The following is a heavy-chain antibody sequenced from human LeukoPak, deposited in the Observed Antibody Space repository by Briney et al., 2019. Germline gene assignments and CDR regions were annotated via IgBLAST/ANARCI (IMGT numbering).Heavy chain of an antibody. Sequence: PGGSLRLSCAASGFTFSSYAMSWVRQAPGKGLEWVSAISGSGGSTYYADSVKGRFTISRDNSKNTLYLQMNSLRAEDTAVYYCAKDQVLWFGGGYFDYWGQGTLVTVSS. CDR1: GFTFSSYA. CDR3: AKDQVLWFGGGYFDY. CDR2: ISGSGGST. V-gene: IGHV3-23*01. J-gene: IGHJ4*02. D-gene: IGHD3-10*01.